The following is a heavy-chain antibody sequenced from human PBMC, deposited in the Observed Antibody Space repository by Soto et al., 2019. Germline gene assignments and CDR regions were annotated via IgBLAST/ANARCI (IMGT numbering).Heavy chain of an antibody. CDR3: ARIGYFISSSCYGDYYHGMDV. V-gene: IGHV1-8*01. Sequence: ASVKVSCKASGYTFTIYDINWVRQATGQGLERMGWMNPNSGNTGYAQKFQGRVTMTRNTSISTAYMELSSLRSEDTAVYYCARIGYFISSSCYGDYYHGMDVWGQGTTVTVSS. D-gene: IGHD2-2*01. CDR1: GYTFTIYD. J-gene: IGHJ6*02. CDR2: MNPNSGNT.